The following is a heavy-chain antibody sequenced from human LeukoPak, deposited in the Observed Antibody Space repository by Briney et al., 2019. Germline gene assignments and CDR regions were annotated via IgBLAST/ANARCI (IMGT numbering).Heavy chain of an antibody. CDR2: ISSSGSTI. Sequence: GGSLRLSCAASGFTFSDYYMSWIRQAPGRGLEWVSYISSSGSTIYYADSVKGRFTISRDNAKNSLYLQMNSLRAEDTAVYYCARDLTSYYFDYWGQGTLVTVSS. D-gene: IGHD6-6*01. J-gene: IGHJ4*02. CDR3: ARDLTSYYFDY. V-gene: IGHV3-11*04. CDR1: GFTFSDYY.